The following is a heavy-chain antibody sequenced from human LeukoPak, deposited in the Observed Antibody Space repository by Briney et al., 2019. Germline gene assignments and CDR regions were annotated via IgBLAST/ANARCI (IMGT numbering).Heavy chain of an antibody. Sequence: GGSLRLSCAASGFTFDDYGMSWVRQAPGKGLECVSGINWNGGSTGYADSVKGRFTISRDNAKNSLYLQMNSLRAEDTALYYCARALQYYGSGSYYPFDYWGQGTLVTVSS. CDR1: GFTFDDYG. D-gene: IGHD3-10*01. CDR2: INWNGGST. J-gene: IGHJ4*02. CDR3: ARALQYYGSGSYYPFDY. V-gene: IGHV3-20*04.